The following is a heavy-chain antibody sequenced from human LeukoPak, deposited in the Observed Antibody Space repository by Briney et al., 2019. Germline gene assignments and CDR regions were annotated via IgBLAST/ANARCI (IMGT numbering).Heavy chain of an antibody. CDR2: IWYDGSNK. J-gene: IGHJ6*02. Sequence: PGGSLRLSCAASGFTFSSYGIYWVRQAPGKGLEWVAVIWYDGSNKYYADSVKGRFTISRDNSKNTLYLQMNSLRAEDTAAYYCARERRFLEWLPQVPYYYYYGMDVWGQGTTVTVSS. V-gene: IGHV3-33*01. D-gene: IGHD3-3*01. CDR3: ARERRFLEWLPQVPYYYYYGMDV. CDR1: GFTFSSYG.